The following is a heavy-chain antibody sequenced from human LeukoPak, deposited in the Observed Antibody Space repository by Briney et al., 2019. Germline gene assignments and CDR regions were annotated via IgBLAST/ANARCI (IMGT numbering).Heavy chain of an antibody. CDR1: GYTFTDYY. J-gene: IGHJ5*02. V-gene: IGHV1-69-2*01. D-gene: IGHD5-24*01. CDR3: ATGSATIGRWFGP. Sequence: ATVKISCKDAGYTFTDYYMHWVQQAPGKGLEWMGLVDPEDAETIYAEKFQGRVTISADMSTDTAYMELSCLRSEDTAVYYCATGSATIGRWFGPWGQGTLVTVSS. CDR2: VDPEDAET.